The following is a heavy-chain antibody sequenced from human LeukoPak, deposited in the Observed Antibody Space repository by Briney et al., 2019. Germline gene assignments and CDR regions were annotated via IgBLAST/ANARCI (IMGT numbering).Heavy chain of an antibody. J-gene: IGHJ4*02. D-gene: IGHD3-3*01. CDR1: GFTFSSYE. V-gene: IGHV3-48*03. Sequence: GGSLRLSCAASGFTFSSYEMNWVRQAPGKGLEWVSYISSSGSTTYYADSVKGRFTIFRDNAKNSLDLQMNSLRAEDTAVYYCARDLSTYYDFWSGYLDYWGQGTLVTVSS. CDR3: ARDLSTYYDFWSGYLDY. CDR2: ISSSGSTT.